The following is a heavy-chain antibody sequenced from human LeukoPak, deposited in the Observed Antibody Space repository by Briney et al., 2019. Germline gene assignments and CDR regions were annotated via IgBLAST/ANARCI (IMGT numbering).Heavy chain of an antibody. D-gene: IGHD3-10*01. Sequence: GGSLRLSCAASGFTFSSYAMSWVRQAAGKGLEWVSGISGSGGSTFYTDSVKGRFAISRDNSENTLYLQMNSLRAKDTVVYYCAKEPRTYYYGSGSSPYYFDYWGQGTLVTVSS. CDR3: AKEPRTYYYGSGSSPYYFDY. CDR2: ISGSGGST. V-gene: IGHV3-23*01. J-gene: IGHJ4*02. CDR1: GFTFSSYA.